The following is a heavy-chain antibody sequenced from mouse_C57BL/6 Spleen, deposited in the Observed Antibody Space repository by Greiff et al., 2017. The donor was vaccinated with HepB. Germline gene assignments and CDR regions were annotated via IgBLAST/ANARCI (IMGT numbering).Heavy chain of an antibody. CDR3: ARGGYYGSRPHWYFDV. V-gene: IGHV15-2*01. J-gene: IGHJ1*03. Sequence: QVQLQQSGSELRSPGSSVKLSCKDFDSEVFPIAYMSWVRQKPGHGFEWIGGILPSIGRTIYGEKFEDKATLDADTLSNTAYLERNSLTSEDSAIYYCARGGYYGSRPHWYFDVWGTGTTVTVSS. CDR2: ILPSIGRT. CDR1: DSEVFPIAY. D-gene: IGHD1-1*01.